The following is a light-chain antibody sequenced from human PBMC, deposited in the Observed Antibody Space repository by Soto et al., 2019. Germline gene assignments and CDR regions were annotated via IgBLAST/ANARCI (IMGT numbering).Light chain of an antibody. V-gene: IGKV1-5*03. Sequence: DIQMTQSPSPLSASVGDRVTITCRASQSISTWLAWYQQKPGKAPKLLIYKASNLESGVPSSFSGSGSGTEFTLTISSQQPDDFATYYCQQYHTYPYTFGQGTKLQIK. CDR1: QSISTW. J-gene: IGKJ2*01. CDR3: QQYHTYPYT. CDR2: KAS.